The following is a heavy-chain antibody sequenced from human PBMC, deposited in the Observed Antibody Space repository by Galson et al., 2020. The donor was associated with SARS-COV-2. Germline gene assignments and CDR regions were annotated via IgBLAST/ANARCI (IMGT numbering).Heavy chain of an antibody. CDR2: ISVYSGNT. CDR1: GYTFNSYG. D-gene: IGHD2-2*01. CDR3: ARDRVVAAGTPGEY. Sequence: DSVKVSCKAFGYTFNSYGVNWVRRAPGQGLEWMGWISVYSGNTNYAQKFQGRVTMTADTSTSTAYMELRSLRSDDTAVYYCARDRVVAAGTPGEYWGQGTQVTFYS. J-gene: IGHJ4*02. V-gene: IGHV1-18*01.